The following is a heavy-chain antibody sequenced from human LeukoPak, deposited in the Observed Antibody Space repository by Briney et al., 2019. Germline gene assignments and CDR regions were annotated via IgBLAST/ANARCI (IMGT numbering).Heavy chain of an antibody. J-gene: IGHJ3*02. Sequence: GGSLRLSCAASGFTFSSYAMHWVRQAPGKGLEWVAVISCDGSNKYYADSVKGRFTISRDNSKNTLYLQMNSLRAEDTAVYYCAGELTTTDAFDIWGQGTMVTVSS. CDR1: GFTFSSYA. CDR3: AGELTTTDAFDI. V-gene: IGHV3-30-3*01. D-gene: IGHD4-17*01. CDR2: ISCDGSNK.